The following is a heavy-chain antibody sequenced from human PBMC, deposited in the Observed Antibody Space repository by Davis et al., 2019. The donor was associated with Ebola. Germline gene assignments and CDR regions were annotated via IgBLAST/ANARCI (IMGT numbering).Heavy chain of an antibody. D-gene: IGHD3-22*01. V-gene: IGHV4-4*02. J-gene: IGHJ6*02. CDR2: IYHSGST. CDR1: GGSISSSNW. Sequence: SETLSLTCAVSGGSISSSNWWSWVRQPPGKGLEWIGEIYHSGSTNYNPSLKSRVTISVDKSKNQFSLKLSSVTAADTAVYYCARLEYYYDSSGYYYPYYYYGMDVWGQGTTVTVSS. CDR3: ARLEYYYDSSGYYYPYYYYGMDV.